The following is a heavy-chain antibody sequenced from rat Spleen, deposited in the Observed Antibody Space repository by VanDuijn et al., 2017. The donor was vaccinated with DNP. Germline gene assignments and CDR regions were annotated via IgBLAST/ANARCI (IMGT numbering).Heavy chain of an antibody. CDR1: GFSLTSTG. CDR2: IWAGGST. CDR3: ARHSPRRVWGYFDF. J-gene: IGHJ1*01. V-gene: IGHV2-72*01. D-gene: IGHD1-11*01. Sequence: QVQLGESGPGLMQPSETLSLTCTVSGFSLTSTGVGWVRQGLGKGLVWMGTIWAGGSTYYNSAVQSRLSISRDTSKSQLFLKMNSLQPEDTGTYYCARHSPRRVWGYFDFWGPGTMVTVSS.